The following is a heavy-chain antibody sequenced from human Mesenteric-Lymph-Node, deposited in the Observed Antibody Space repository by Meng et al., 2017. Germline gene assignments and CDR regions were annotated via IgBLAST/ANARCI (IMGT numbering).Heavy chain of an antibody. CDR2: INPSGGST. Sequence: QVQLGQSGAEVKKPGASVKVSCKASGYSFSNYGISWVRQAPGQGLEWMGIINPSGGSTSYAQKFQGRVTMTRDTSTSTVYMELSSLRSEDTAVYYCARDILASDWFDPWGQGTLVTVSS. CDR1: GYSFSNYG. D-gene: IGHD2-21*01. V-gene: IGHV1-46*01. J-gene: IGHJ5*02. CDR3: ARDILASDWFDP.